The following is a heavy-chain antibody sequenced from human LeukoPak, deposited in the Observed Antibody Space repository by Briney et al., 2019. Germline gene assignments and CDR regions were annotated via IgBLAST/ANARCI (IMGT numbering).Heavy chain of an antibody. D-gene: IGHD2-15*01. Sequence: SETLSLTCAVYGGSFSGYYWSWIRPPPGKGLEWIGEINHSESTNHNPSLESRVTISVHTSKNQFSLELSSVTAQDTAVYYCARDQPRYCSGGSWYSKQDYWGQGTQVTVSS. J-gene: IGHJ4*02. V-gene: IGHV4-34*01. CDR3: ARDQPRYCSGGSWYSKQDY. CDR2: INHSEST. CDR1: GGSFSGYY.